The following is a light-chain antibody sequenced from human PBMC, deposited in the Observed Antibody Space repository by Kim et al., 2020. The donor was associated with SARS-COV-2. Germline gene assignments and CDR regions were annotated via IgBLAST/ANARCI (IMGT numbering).Light chain of an antibody. Sequence: VTTACTGGSSNIGAVYDVHWYQQLPGTAPKLLIYGNSNRPSGVPDRFSGSKSGTSASLAITGLQAEDEADYYCQSYDSSLSGSYVFGTGTKVTVL. CDR3: QSYDSSLSGSYV. CDR1: SSNIGAVYD. J-gene: IGLJ1*01. V-gene: IGLV1-40*01. CDR2: GNS.